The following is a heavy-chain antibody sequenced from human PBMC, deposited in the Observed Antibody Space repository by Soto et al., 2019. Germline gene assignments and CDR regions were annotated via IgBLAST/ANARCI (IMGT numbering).Heavy chain of an antibody. CDR1: GFTFSSYW. CDR3: AGPPEIAVAGTGDY. V-gene: IGHV3-7*01. CDR2: IKQDGSEK. D-gene: IGHD6-19*01. J-gene: IGHJ4*02. Sequence: PGGSLRLSCAASGFTFSSYWMSWVRQAPGKGLEWVANIKQDGSEKYYVDSVKGRFTISRDNAKNSLYLQMNSLRAEDTAVYYRAGPPEIAVAGTGDYWDQGTLVTVSS.